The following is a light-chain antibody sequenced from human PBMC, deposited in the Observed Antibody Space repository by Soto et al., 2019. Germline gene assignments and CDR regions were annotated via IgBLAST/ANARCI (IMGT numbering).Light chain of an antibody. V-gene: IGLV2-14*03. Sequence: QSALTQPASVSGSPGESIPISCTGTSSDVGGYNSVSWYQHHPGKAPKLILYDVVDRRSGVSYRCSGSKSGNTASLTISGLQAADEADYFCSSFTSSRTKVFGSGTKVTVL. CDR3: SSFTSSRTKV. J-gene: IGLJ1*01. CDR1: SSDVGGYNS. CDR2: DVV.